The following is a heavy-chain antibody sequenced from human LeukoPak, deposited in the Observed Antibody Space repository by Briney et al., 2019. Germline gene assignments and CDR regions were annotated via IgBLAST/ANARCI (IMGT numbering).Heavy chain of an antibody. CDR2: INHSGST. Sequence: ASETLSLTCAVYGGSFSGYYWSWIRQPPGKGLEWIGEINHSGSTNYNPSLKSRVTISVDTSKNQFSLKLSSVTAAGTAVYYCARGLRYCSSTSCYPRFDYWGQGTLVTVSS. CDR3: ARGLRYCSSTSCYPRFDY. V-gene: IGHV4-34*01. CDR1: GGSFSGYY. D-gene: IGHD2-2*01. J-gene: IGHJ4*02.